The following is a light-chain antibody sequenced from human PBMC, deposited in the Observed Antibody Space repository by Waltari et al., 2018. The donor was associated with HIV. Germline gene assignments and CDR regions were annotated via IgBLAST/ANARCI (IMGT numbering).Light chain of an antibody. CDR2: GNN. CDR3: QSYDRSLSGSV. Sequence: QSVLTQPPSVSGAPGQRVTISCTGSSPNIGAVYDVHWYQQLPGTAPKLLIYGNNNRPSGVPDRFSGSKSGTSASLAITGLQAEDEADYYCQSYDRSLSGSVFGGGTKLTVL. J-gene: IGLJ2*01. V-gene: IGLV1-40*01. CDR1: SPNIGAVYD.